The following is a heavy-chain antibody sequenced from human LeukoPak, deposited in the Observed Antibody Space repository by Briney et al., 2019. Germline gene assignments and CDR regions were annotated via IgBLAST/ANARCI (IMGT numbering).Heavy chain of an antibody. CDR3: VRTRLSDHIVPAAERADDACDM. Sequence: SETLSLTCTVSGGSISSSRYYWGWIRQPPGKGLEWIGSIHSSGSTYYNPSLKSRVTVSVDTSENQFSLKLSSVAAADTAVYFCVRTRLSDHIVPAAERADDACDMWGQGTMVTVSS. D-gene: IGHD2-2*01. CDR2: IHSSGST. V-gene: IGHV4-39*07. CDR1: GGSISSSRYY. J-gene: IGHJ3*02.